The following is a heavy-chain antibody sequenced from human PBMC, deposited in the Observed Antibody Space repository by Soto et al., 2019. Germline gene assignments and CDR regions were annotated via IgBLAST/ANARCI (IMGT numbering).Heavy chain of an antibody. CDR1: GYSFTSYW. CDR2: IYPGDSDT. Sequence: PGESLKISCKGSGYSFTSYWIGWVRQMPGKGLEWMGIIYPGDSDTRYSPSFQGQVTISADKSISTAYLQWSSLKASDTAMYYCARSIRGYSGYDSYPDYWGQGTLVTVSS. V-gene: IGHV5-51*01. CDR3: ARSIRGYSGYDSYPDY. J-gene: IGHJ4*02. D-gene: IGHD5-12*01.